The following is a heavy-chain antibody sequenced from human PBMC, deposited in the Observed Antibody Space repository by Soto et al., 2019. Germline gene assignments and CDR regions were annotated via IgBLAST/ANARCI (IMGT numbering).Heavy chain of an antibody. CDR1: GGTFSSYT. CDR3: ARVRTEYYGSGSSLYYFDY. CDR2: IIPILGIA. D-gene: IGHD3-10*01. V-gene: IGHV1-69*02. J-gene: IGHJ4*02. Sequence: QVQLVQSGAEVKKPGSSVKVSCKASGGTFSSYTISWVRQAPGQGLEWMGRIIPILGIANYAQKFQGRVTITADKATSKADMELSSLRSEDTAVYYCARVRTEYYGSGSSLYYFDYWGQGTLVTVSS.